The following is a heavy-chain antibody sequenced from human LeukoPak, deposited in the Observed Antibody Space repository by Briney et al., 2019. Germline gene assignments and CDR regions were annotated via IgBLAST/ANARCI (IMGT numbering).Heavy chain of an antibody. CDR2: ISGSGGST. V-gene: IGHV3-23*01. J-gene: IGHJ4*02. D-gene: IGHD3-22*01. CDR3: AKEPSSSYDSYFDN. Sequence: GGSLRLSCATSGFTFRSNAMTWVRQAPRQVLEWVSAISGSGGSTYYADSVKGRFTISRDSSKNTLYLQMNSLRAEDTAVYYCAKEPSSSYDSYFDNWGQGTLVTVSS. CDR1: GFTFRSNA.